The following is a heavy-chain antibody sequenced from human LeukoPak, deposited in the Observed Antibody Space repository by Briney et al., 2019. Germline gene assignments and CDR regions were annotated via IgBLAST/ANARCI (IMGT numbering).Heavy chain of an antibody. D-gene: IGHD4-17*01. CDR2: IIPILGIA. CDR3: ARDPETYDYGDYALFLEN. J-gene: IGHJ4*02. Sequence: ASVKVSCKASGYTFTSYYMHWVRQAPGQGLEWMGRIIPILGIANYAQKFQGRVTITADKSTSTAYMELSSLRSEDTAVYYCARDPETYDYGDYALFLENWGQGTLVTVSS. CDR1: GYTFTSYY. V-gene: IGHV1-69*04.